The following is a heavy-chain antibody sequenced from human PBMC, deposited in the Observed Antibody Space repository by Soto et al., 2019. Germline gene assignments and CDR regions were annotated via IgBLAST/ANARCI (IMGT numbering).Heavy chain of an antibody. D-gene: IGHD2-2*01. J-gene: IGHJ4*02. V-gene: IGHV3-72*01. CDR1: GFSFSDHY. CDR3: ASSLGFSCSVSWLHYYFDY. Sequence: EVQLVESGGGLVHPGGSLRLSCAASGFSFSDHYMDWVRQAPGKGLEWVGRTRNKANSYNTEYAASVKGRFTISRDDSKNSLYMQMNSLKTEDTAVYYCASSLGFSCSVSWLHYYFDYWGQGTLVTVSS. CDR2: TRNKANSYNT.